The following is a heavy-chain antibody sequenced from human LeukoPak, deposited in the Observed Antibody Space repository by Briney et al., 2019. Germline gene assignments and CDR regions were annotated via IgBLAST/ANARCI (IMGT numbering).Heavy chain of an antibody. J-gene: IGHJ4*02. Sequence: SQTLSLTCTVSGGSISSGDYYWSWIRQPPGKGLEWIGYIYYSGSTYYNPSLKSRVTISVDTSKNQFSLKLSSVTAADTAVYYCARQTAGHDYYDSSGYYFDYWGQGTLVTVSS. V-gene: IGHV4-30-4*01. CDR1: GGSISSGDYY. D-gene: IGHD3-22*01. CDR3: ARQTAGHDYYDSSGYYFDY. CDR2: IYYSGST.